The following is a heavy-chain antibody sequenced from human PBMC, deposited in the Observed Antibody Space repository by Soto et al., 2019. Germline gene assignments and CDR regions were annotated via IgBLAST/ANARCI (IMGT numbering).Heavy chain of an antibody. D-gene: IGHD5-18*01. CDR1: GYTFTSYG. J-gene: IGHJ5*02. CDR3: ARVYPSDTRYGYVGNNWFDP. V-gene: IGHV1-46*03. Sequence: ASVKVSCKASGYTFTSYGISWVRQAPGQGLEWMGIINPSGGSTSYAQKFQGRVTMTRDTSTSTVYMELSSLRSEDTAVYYCARVYPSDTRYGYVGNNWFDPWGQGTLVTSPQ. CDR2: INPSGGST.